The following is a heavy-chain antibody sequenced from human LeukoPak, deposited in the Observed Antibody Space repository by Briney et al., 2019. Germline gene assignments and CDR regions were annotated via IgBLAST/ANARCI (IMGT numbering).Heavy chain of an antibody. CDR2: ISSNGGST. D-gene: IGHD2-2*01. J-gene: IGHJ4*02. CDR3: VKGMVVVPTAPLDD. V-gene: IGHV3-64D*09. CDR1: GFIFSSHA. Sequence: PGGSLRLSCSASGFIFSSHAMHWVRQAPGKGLEYVSAISSNGGSTYHADSVKGRFTISRDNSKNTLYLQMSSLRTEDTAVYYCVKGMVVVPTAPLDDWGQGTLVTVSS.